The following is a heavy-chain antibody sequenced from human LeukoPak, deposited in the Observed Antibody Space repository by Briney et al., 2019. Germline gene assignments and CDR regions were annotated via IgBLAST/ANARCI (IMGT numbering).Heavy chain of an antibody. CDR2: MYYTGST. V-gene: IGHV4-59*01. Sequence: LETLSLTCTVSGGSIRSYYWSWIRQPPGKGLEWIGYMYYTGSTDYNPSLKSRVTISADTSKNQFSLKLSSVTAADTAVYYCARGPHLDYWGQGTLVTVSS. CDR1: GGSIRSYY. J-gene: IGHJ4*02. CDR3: ARGPHLDY.